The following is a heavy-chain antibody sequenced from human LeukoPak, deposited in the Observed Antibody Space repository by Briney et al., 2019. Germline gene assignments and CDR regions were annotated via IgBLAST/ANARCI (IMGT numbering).Heavy chain of an antibody. D-gene: IGHD2-15*01. Sequence: SETLSLTCTVSGGSISSSSYYWGWIRQPPGKGLEWIGSIHYSGSTNYNPSLKSRVTISVDTSKNQFSLKLSSVTAAGTAVYYCARGYCSGGSCYSYYYYNYMDVWGKGTTVTVSS. J-gene: IGHJ6*03. CDR1: GGSISSSSYY. CDR3: ARGYCSGGSCYSYYYYNYMDV. V-gene: IGHV4-39*07. CDR2: IHYSGST.